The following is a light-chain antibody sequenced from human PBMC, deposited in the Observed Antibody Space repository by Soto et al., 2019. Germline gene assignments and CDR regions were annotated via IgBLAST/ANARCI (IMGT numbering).Light chain of an antibody. Sequence: QSALTQPASVSGSPGQSITVSCTGTNTDVGGYNYVSWYQHRPGKAPRLMIYEVRNRLSGVSNRFSGSKSGNTASLTISGLQSEYEADYYWTSYTPTGALVFGSGTKLTVL. J-gene: IGLJ3*02. CDR3: TSYTPTGALV. CDR2: EVR. CDR1: NTDVGGYNY. V-gene: IGLV2-14*01.